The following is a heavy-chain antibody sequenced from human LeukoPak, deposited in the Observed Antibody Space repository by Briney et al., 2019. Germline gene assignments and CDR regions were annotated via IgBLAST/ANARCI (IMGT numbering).Heavy chain of an antibody. Sequence: PGGSLRLSCAASGFTFSSYEMNWVRQAPGKGLERVSYISSSGSTIYYADSVKGRFTISRDNAKNSLYLQMNSLRAEDTAVYYCVRDGSSWGNFDYWGQGTLVSVSS. D-gene: IGHD7-27*01. CDR1: GFTFSSYE. CDR2: ISSSGSTI. CDR3: VRDGSSWGNFDY. V-gene: IGHV3-48*03. J-gene: IGHJ4*02.